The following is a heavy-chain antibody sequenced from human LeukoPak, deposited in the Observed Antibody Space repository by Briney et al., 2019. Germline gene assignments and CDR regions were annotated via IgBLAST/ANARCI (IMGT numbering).Heavy chain of an antibody. D-gene: IGHD3-22*01. CDR2: ISSDGNNK. CDR3: AGPNYYDSSGYYSPFDS. V-gene: IGHV3-30-3*01. J-gene: IGHJ4*02. Sequence: PGGSLRLSCAASGLAFTSSSMHWVRQAPGKGLEWVAVISSDGNNKYYIDSVKGRFTISRDNSKNTLYLQMNSLRAEDTAVYYCAGPNYYDSSGYYSPFDSWGQGTLVTVSS. CDR1: GLAFTSSS.